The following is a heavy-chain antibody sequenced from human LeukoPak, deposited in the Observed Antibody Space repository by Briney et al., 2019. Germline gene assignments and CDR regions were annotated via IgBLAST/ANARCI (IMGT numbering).Heavy chain of an antibody. J-gene: IGHJ4*02. CDR3: AKTRFPGYSYGYGLLDY. V-gene: IGHV1-2*06. CDR1: GYTFTGYY. Sequence: GASVKVSCKASGYTFTGYYMHWVRQAPGQGLEWMGRINPNSGGTNYAQKFQGRVTMPRDTSISTAYMELSRLRSDDTAVYYCAKTRFPGYSYGYGLLDYWGQGTLVTVSS. CDR2: INPNSGGT. D-gene: IGHD5-18*01.